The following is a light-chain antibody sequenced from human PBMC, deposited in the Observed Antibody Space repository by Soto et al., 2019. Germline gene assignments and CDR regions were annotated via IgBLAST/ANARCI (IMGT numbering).Light chain of an antibody. CDR2: EVS. J-gene: IGLJ1*01. Sequence: QSALTQPASVSGSPGQSITISCTGTSSDVGGYNYVSWYQQHPGKAPKLMIYEVSNRPSGVSNRFSGSKSGNTASLTISGLLADDEADYYCSSDKSSSTLVFGTGTKLTVL. V-gene: IGLV2-14*01. CDR3: SSDKSSSTLV. CDR1: SSDVGGYNY.